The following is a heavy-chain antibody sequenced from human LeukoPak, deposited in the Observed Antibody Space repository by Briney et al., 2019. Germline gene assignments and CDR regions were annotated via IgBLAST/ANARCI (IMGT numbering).Heavy chain of an antibody. CDR2: IYTGGST. CDR1: GFTGSSDY. J-gene: IGHJ3*01. Sequence: GWALTLSNAASGFTGSSDYMSWVRQAPGKGLQRVSVIYTGGSTYYADSVKGRFTISRDNSKNTLYLQMNPLRAEDTAVYYCAKNSGGNRKAAFEFWGQGTMVTVSS. D-gene: IGHD4-23*01. CDR3: AKNSGGNRKAAFEF. V-gene: IGHV3-66*01.